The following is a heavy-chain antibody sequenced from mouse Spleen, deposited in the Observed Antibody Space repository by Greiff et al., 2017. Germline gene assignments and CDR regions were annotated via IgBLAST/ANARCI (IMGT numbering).Heavy chain of an antibody. V-gene: IGHV1-82*01. CDR2: IYPGDGDT. CDR3: ARRGGYYYDSRDYYAMDY. CDR1: GYAFSSSW. D-gene: IGHD1-1*01. Sequence: QVQLQQSGPELVKPGASVKISCTASGYAFSSSWMNWVKQRPGKGLEWIGRIYPGDGDTNYNGKFKGKATLTADKSSSTAYMQLRSLTSEDSAVYFCARRGGYYYDSRDYYAMDYWGQGTSVTVSS. J-gene: IGHJ4*01.